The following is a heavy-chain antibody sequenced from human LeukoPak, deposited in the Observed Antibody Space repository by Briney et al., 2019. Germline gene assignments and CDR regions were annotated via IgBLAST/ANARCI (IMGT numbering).Heavy chain of an antibody. D-gene: IGHD6-13*01. V-gene: IGHV1-69*06. CDR2: IIPIFGTA. CDR3: ARGLPRIAAAGT. J-gene: IGHJ5*02. Sequence: SVTVSCKASGGTFSSYAISWVRQAPGQGLEWMGRIIPIFGTANYAQKFQGRVTITADKSTSTAYMELSSLRSEDTAVYYCARGLPRIAAAGTWGQGTLVTVSS. CDR1: GGTFSSYA.